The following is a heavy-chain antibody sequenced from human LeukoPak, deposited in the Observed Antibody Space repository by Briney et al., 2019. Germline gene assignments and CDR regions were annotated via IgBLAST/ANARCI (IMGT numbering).Heavy chain of an antibody. V-gene: IGHV4-39*01. Sequence: PSETLSLTCTVSGASISSSTYYWGWIRQPPGKGLEWIGSNTYYNPSLKSRVTISVDTSKNQFSLKLSSVTAADTAVYYCARPSAISFNADRPWVYWGQGTLVTVSS. J-gene: IGHJ4*02. CDR3: ARPSAISFNADRPWVY. D-gene: IGHD5-18*01. CDR2: NT. CDR1: GASISSSTYY.